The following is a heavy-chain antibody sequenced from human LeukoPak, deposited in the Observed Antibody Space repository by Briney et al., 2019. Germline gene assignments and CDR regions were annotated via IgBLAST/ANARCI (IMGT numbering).Heavy chain of an antibody. D-gene: IGHD5-18*01. V-gene: IGHV4-39*07. CDR1: GGSISSSSYY. CDR2: IYYSGST. Sequence: AETLSLTCTVSGGSISSSSYYWGWIRQPPVKGLEWIGSIYYSGSTYYNPSLKSRVTISVDTSKNQFSLKLSSVTAADTAVYYCARVGGYSYGQYYYYYYMDVWGKGTTVTVSS. J-gene: IGHJ6*03. CDR3: ARVGGYSYGQYYYYYYMDV.